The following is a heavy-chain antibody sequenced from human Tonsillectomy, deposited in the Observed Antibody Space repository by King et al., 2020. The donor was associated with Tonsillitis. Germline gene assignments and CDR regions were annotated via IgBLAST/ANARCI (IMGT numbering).Heavy chain of an antibody. CDR3: ARDVASFCSGGSCYSGSYDY. J-gene: IGHJ4*02. CDR2: ISSSSSYI. V-gene: IGHV3-21*01. D-gene: IGHD2-15*01. CDR1: GFTFSSYS. Sequence: DVQLVESGGGLVKPGGSLRLSCAASGFTFSSYSMNWVRQAPGKGLEWVSSISSSSSYIYYADSVKGRFTISRDNAKNSLYLQMNSLRAEDTAVYYCARDVASFCSGGSCYSGSYDYWGQGTLVTVSS.